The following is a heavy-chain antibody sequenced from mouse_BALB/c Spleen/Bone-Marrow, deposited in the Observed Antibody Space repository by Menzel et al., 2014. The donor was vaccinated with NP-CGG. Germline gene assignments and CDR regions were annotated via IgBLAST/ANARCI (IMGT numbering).Heavy chain of an antibody. V-gene: IGHV14-3*02. CDR3: ARIHYYGRAWFAY. D-gene: IGHD1-2*01. Sequence: VQLQQSGAELVKPGASVKLSCTASGFNIKDTYMHWGKQRPEQGLEWIGRIDPANGNTKYDPKFQGKATITADTSSNTASLQLSSRTSEDTAVYYCARIHYYGRAWFAYWGQGTLVTVSA. CDR2: IDPANGNT. J-gene: IGHJ3*01. CDR1: GFNIKDTY.